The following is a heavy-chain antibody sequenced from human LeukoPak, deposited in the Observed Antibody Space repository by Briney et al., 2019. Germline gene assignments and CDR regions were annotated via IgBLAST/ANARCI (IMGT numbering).Heavy chain of an antibody. CDR1: GYTFTSYY. V-gene: IGHV1-46*01. CDR3: ARDRAVDTTMVIFDY. Sequence: ASVKVSCKASGYTFTSYYMHWVRQAPGQGLEWMGIINPSGGSTSYAQQFQGGVTMTRDTSTSTVYMELSSLRSEDTAVYYCARDRAVDTTMVIFDYWGQGTLVTVSS. J-gene: IGHJ4*02. D-gene: IGHD5-18*01. CDR2: INPSGGST.